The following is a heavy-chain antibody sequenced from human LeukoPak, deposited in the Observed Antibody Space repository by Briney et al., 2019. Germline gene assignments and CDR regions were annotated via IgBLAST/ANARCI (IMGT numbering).Heavy chain of an antibody. J-gene: IGHJ5*02. CDR2: INTNTGNP. D-gene: IGHD3-22*01. V-gene: IGHV7-4-1*02. CDR3: ARDLSSGYYYENWFDP. Sequence: EASVKVSCKASGYTLTSYAMNWVRQAPGQGLEWMGWINTNTGNPTYAQGFTGRFVFSLDTSVSTAYLQISSLKAEDTAVYYCARDLSSGYYYENWFDPWGQGTLVTVSS. CDR1: GYTLTSYA.